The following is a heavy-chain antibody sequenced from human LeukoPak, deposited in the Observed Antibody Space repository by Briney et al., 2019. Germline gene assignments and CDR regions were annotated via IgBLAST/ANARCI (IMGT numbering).Heavy chain of an antibody. CDR1: GFTFSDYY. J-gene: IGHJ4*02. D-gene: IGHD6-19*01. CDR3: ANTPAVAGTPYFDY. Sequence: PGGSLRLSCAAYGFTFSDYYMTWIRQAPGKGLEWVSYISSDNTYTNYADSVKGRFTISRDNAWNSLFLQMNSLRAEDTAVYYCANTPAVAGTPYFDYWGQGTLVTVSS. V-gene: IGHV3-11*03. CDR2: ISSDNTYT.